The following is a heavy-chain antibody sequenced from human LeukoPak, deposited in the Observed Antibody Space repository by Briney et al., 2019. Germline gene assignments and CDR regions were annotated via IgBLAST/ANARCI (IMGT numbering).Heavy chain of an antibody. Sequence: GGSLRLSCAASGFTFSSYSMNWVRQAPGKGLEWVSSISSSSSYIYYADSVKGRFTISRDNAENSLYLQMNSLRAEDTAVYYCARDQIYYYDSSGYSWFDPWGQGTLVTVSS. CDR3: ARDQIYYYDSSGYSWFDP. CDR2: ISSSSSYI. V-gene: IGHV3-21*01. J-gene: IGHJ5*02. CDR1: GFTFSSYS. D-gene: IGHD3-22*01.